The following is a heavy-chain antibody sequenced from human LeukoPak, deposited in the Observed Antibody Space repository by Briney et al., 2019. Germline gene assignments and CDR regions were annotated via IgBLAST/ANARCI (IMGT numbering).Heavy chain of an antibody. V-gene: IGHV3-23*01. J-gene: IGHJ4*02. D-gene: IGHD3-22*01. Sequence: GGSLRLSCAASGFTLRSYGMSWVRQAPGKGLEWVSAITSGYSTYYADSVKGRFTISRDNSKNTLYLQMNSLRAEDTAVYYCATLSWLSSGYDYWGQGTLVTVSS. CDR3: ATLSWLSSGYDY. CDR2: ITSGYST. CDR1: GFTLRSYG.